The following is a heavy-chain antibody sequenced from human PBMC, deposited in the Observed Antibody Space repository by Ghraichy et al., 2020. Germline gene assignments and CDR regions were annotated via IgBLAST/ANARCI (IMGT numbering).Heavy chain of an antibody. CDR2: ISAYNGNT. CDR3: ARNVRYFDWLLWPDYYYGMDV. V-gene: IGHV1-18*04. CDR1: GYTFTSYG. J-gene: IGHJ6*02. D-gene: IGHD3-9*01. Sequence: ASVKVSCKASGYTFTSYGISWVRQAPGQGLEWMGWISAYNGNTNYAQKLQGRVTMTTDTSTSTAYMELRSLRSDDTAVYYCARNVRYFDWLLWPDYYYGMDVWGQGTTVTVSS.